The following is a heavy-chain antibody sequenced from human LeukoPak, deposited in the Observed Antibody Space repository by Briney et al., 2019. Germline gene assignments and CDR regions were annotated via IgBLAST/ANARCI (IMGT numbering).Heavy chain of an antibody. D-gene: IGHD3-22*01. CDR3: ATDPTMIPDDY. CDR2: VDPEDGET. Sequence: ASVKVSCKVSGYTFTDYYMHWVQQAPGKGREWMGLVDPEDGETIYAEKFQGRVTITADTSTDTAYMELSSLRSEDTAVYYCATDPTMIPDDYWGQGTLVTVSS. V-gene: IGHV1-69-2*01. J-gene: IGHJ4*02. CDR1: GYTFTDYY.